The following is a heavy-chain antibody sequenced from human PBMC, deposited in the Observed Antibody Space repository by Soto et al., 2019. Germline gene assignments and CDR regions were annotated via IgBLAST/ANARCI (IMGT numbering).Heavy chain of an antibody. J-gene: IGHJ5*02. CDR3: ALIKDCSRTDCFLASFDP. V-gene: IGHV2-70*12. D-gene: IGHD2-2*01. CDR2: IDWDDDK. CDR1: GFSLSTSGMC. Sequence: SGPTLVNPTQTLTLTCTFSGFSLSTSGMCVSWIRQPPGKALEWLALIDWDDDKSYSTSLDRRLTISKDTSKSQVVPTMTNLDPVDSGTYYCALIKDCSRTDCFLASFDPWGQGTLVTVSS.